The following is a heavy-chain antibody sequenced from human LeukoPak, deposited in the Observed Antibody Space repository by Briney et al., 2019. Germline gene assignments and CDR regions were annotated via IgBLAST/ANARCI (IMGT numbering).Heavy chain of an antibody. V-gene: IGHV1-2*06. D-gene: IGHD6-19*01. J-gene: IGHJ4*02. CDR2: INPNSGAT. CDR3: ARIDSGWFGVSF. Sequence: ASVKVSCKASGYTFTGHFIHWVRQAPGQGLEWMGRINPNSGATNATQKFQGRVNMTRDRSISTAFMELSGLRSDDTAIYYCARIDSGWFGVSFWGQGTLVTVSS. CDR1: GYTFTGHF.